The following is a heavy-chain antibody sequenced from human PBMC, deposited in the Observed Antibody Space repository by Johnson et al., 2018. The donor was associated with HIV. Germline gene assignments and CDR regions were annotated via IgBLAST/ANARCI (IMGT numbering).Heavy chain of an antibody. Sequence: VQLVESGGGLVQPGGSLRLSCAASGFTVSSNYMSWVRQAPGKGLEWVSVIYSGGSTDYADSVKGRFTISSDNSKNTLYLQMNSLRAEDTAVDYCARDDDAFDIWGQGTMVTVSS. V-gene: IGHV3-66*01. CDR2: IYSGGST. CDR3: ARDDDAFDI. CDR1: GFTVSSNY. J-gene: IGHJ3*02.